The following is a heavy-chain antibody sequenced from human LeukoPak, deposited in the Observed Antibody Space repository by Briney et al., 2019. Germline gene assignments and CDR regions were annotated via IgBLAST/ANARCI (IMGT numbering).Heavy chain of an antibody. J-gene: IGHJ5*02. CDR1: GGSISSSSYY. CDR2: IYYSGST. Sequence: SETLSLTCTVSGGSISSSSYYWGWIRQPPGKGLEWIGSIYYSGSTYYNPSLKSRVTISVDTSKNQFSLKLSSVTAADTAVYYCAREWIAVDFNWFDPWGQGTLVTVSS. V-gene: IGHV4-39*07. D-gene: IGHD6-19*01. CDR3: AREWIAVDFNWFDP.